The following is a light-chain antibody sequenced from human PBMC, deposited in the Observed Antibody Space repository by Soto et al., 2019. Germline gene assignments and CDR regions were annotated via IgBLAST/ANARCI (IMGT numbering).Light chain of an antibody. CDR3: QQYHTLPWT. V-gene: IGKV3-20*01. Sequence: EIVLTQSPGTLSLSPGERATLSCRASQSVSTYLAWYQQKPGQAPRLLIYGASTRATGIPDRFSGSASGTDFTLTISRLEPEDFAVYYCQQYHTLPWTFGQGTKVESK. CDR2: GAS. CDR1: QSVSTY. J-gene: IGKJ1*01.